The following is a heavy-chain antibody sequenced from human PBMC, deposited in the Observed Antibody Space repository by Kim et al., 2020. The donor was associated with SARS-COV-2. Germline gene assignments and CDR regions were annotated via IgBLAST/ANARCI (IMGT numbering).Heavy chain of an antibody. J-gene: IGHJ5*02. V-gene: IGHV4-59*01. CDR3: ARESPGYSSGWTIDP. CDR1: GGSISSYY. CDR2: IYYSGST. Sequence: SETLSLTCTVSGGSISSYYWSWIRQPPGKGLEWIGYIYYSGSTNYNPSLKSRVTISVDTSKNQFSLKLSSVTAADTAVYYCARESPGYSSGWTIDPWGQGTLVTVSS. D-gene: IGHD6-19*01.